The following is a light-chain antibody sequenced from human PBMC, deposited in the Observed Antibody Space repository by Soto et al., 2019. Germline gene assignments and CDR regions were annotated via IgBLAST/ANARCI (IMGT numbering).Light chain of an antibody. Sequence: EIMMTQSPDPLSVSPGERATLSCRASQSISSNLAWYQQKPGQAPRLLIYTASTRAPGIPARFSGSGSGTDFTLTIDRLEPEDVAMYYCQQHGSSPITLGQGTRLEIK. CDR3: QQHGSSPIT. CDR1: QSISSN. V-gene: IGKV3-20*01. J-gene: IGKJ5*01. CDR2: TAS.